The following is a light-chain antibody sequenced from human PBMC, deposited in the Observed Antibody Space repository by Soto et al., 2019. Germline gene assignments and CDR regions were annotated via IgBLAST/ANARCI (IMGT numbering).Light chain of an antibody. J-gene: IGKJ4*01. Sequence: EIVLTQSPATLSLSPGERATLSCRASPSVSSYLAWYQQKPGQAPRLLIYDASNRATGIPARFSGSGSGTDFTLTISSLEPEDFAVYYCQQRSNWPTTFGGGTKVDIK. V-gene: IGKV3-11*01. CDR1: PSVSSY. CDR3: QQRSNWPTT. CDR2: DAS.